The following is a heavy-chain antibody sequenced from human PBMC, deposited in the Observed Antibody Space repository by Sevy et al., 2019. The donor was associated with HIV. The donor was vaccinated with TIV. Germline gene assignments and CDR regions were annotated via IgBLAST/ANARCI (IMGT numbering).Heavy chain of an antibody. V-gene: IGHV4-39*01. J-gene: IGHJ2*01. D-gene: IGHD6-19*01. CDR3: ATPLPSGWYEGTGGYFDL. CDR2: LYSTGAT. CDR1: GGSISSSSYY. Sequence: SETLSLTCTISGGSISSSSYYWGWIRQPPGKGLEWMGSLYSTGATSSNPSLGRRNTVSADTSSTRFYLKLYAVSSADTAVYYGATPLPSGWYEGTGGYFDLWGRGTLVTVSS.